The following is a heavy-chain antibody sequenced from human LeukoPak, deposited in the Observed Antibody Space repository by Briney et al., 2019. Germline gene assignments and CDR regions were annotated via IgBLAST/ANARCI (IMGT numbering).Heavy chain of an antibody. CDR2: INHSGST. Sequence: TSETLSLTCAVYGGSFSGYYWSWIRQPPGKGLEWIGEINHSGSTNYNPSLKSRVTISVDTSKNQFSLKLSSVTAADTAVYYCARDLGVVTEPLYYFDYWGQGTLVTVSS. J-gene: IGHJ4*02. CDR1: GGSFSGYY. V-gene: IGHV4-34*01. CDR3: ARDLGVVTEPLYYFDY. D-gene: IGHD3-3*01.